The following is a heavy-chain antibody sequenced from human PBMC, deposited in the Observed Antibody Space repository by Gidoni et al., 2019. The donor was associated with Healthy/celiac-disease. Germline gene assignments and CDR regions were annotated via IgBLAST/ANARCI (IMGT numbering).Heavy chain of an antibody. CDR2: ISSSSSTI. J-gene: IGHJ6*02. CDR3: ARESPPRYCSGGSCYGTYGMDV. Sequence: EVQLVESGGGVVQPGGSLRLSCAASGFTVSSYSMNWVRQAPGKGLELVSYISSSSSTIYYADSVKGRFTISRDNAKNSLYLQMNSLRAEDTAVYYCARESPPRYCSGGSCYGTYGMDVWGQGTTVTVSS. V-gene: IGHV3-48*04. D-gene: IGHD2-15*01. CDR1: GFTVSSYS.